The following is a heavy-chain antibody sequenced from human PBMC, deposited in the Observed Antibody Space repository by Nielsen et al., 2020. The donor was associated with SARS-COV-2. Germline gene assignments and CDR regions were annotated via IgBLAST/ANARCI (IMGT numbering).Heavy chain of an antibody. CDR1: GGSFGGYY. CDR3: ARDGSSSSGGFDY. D-gene: IGHD6-6*01. J-gene: IGHJ4*02. V-gene: IGHV4-34*01. Sequence: SETLSLTCAVYGGSFGGYYWSWIRQPPGKGLEWIGEVNYRGGTNYNPSLKSRVTISMDTSKNQFSLKLSSVTAADTAVYYCARDGSSSSGGFDYWGQGTLVTVSS. CDR2: VNYRGGT.